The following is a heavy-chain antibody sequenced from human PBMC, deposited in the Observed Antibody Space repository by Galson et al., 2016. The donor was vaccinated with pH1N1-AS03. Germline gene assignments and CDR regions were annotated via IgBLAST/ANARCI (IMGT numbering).Heavy chain of an antibody. V-gene: IGHV5-10-1*01. CDR2: IDLSDSYT. CDR1: GDSSTGYW. Sequence: QSGAEVKKPGESLRISCKASGDSSTGYWINWVRQMPGKGLEWMGRIDLSDSYTNYSPSFQGHVTISADKSIATAYLQWNSLKASDTAVYYCASYGSGSSPFDYWGQGTLVTVSS. CDR3: ASYGSGSSPFDY. D-gene: IGHD3-10*01. J-gene: IGHJ4*02.